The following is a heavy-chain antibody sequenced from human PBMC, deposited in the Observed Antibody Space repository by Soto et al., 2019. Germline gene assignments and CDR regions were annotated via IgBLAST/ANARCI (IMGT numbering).Heavy chain of an antibody. CDR3: ARGYYYYYMDV. J-gene: IGHJ6*03. Sequence: PGGSLRLSCAASGFTFSSYGMHWVRQAPGKGLEWVAVIWYDGSNKYYADSVKGRFTISRDNSKNTLYLQMNSLRAEDTAVYYCARGYYYYYMDVWGKGTTVTVSS. V-gene: IGHV3-33*01. CDR2: IWYDGSNK. CDR1: GFTFSSYG.